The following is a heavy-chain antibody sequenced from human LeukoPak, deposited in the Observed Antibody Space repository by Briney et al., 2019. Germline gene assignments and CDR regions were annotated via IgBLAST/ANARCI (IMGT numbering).Heavy chain of an antibody. CDR1: GFTFGDYY. J-gene: IGHJ4*02. CDR2: IGTTTSYT. V-gene: IGHV3-11*06. D-gene: IGHD2-15*01. CDR3: ARGLYCSGGTCFKPLDF. Sequence: GGSLRLSCVTSGFTFGDYYMSWVRQAPGRGLEWVSYIGTTTSYTKYADSVEGRFTISRDNAKNSLYLQMNSLGAEDTALYYCARGLYCSGGTCFKPLDFWGQGTLVTVSS.